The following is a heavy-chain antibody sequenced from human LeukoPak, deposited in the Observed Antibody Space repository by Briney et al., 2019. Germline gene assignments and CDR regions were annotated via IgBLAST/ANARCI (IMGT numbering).Heavy chain of an antibody. CDR3: ARVNSPRGVVVLAAIPY. CDR1: GFTFSDYY. D-gene: IGHD2-2*01. J-gene: IGHJ4*02. V-gene: IGHV3-11*01. CDR2: ISSSGSTI. Sequence: PGGSLRLSCAASGFTFSDYYMSWIRQAPGKGLEWVSYISSSGSTIYYADSAKGRFTISRDNAKNSLYLQMNSLRAEDTAVYYCARVNSPRGVVVLAAIPYWGQGTLVTVSS.